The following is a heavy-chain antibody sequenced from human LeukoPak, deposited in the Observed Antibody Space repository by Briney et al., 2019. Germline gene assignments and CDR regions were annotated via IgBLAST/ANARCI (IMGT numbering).Heavy chain of an antibody. V-gene: IGHV1-2*02. Sequence: ASVKVSCKASGYTFTGYYMHWVRQAPGQGLEWMGWINPNSGGTNYARKFQGRVTMTRDTSISTAYMELSRLRSDDTAVYYCARSDYGDQPSDYWGQGTLVTVSS. CDR2: INPNSGGT. CDR3: ARSDYGDQPSDY. J-gene: IGHJ4*02. CDR1: GYTFTGYY. D-gene: IGHD4-17*01.